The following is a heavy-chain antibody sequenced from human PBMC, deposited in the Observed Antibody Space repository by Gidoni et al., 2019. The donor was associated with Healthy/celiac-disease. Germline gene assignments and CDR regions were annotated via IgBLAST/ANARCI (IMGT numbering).Heavy chain of an antibody. CDR2: ISYDGSNK. CDR1: GFTFSSYG. J-gene: IGHJ4*02. Sequence: QVQLVESGGGVVQPGRSLRLSCAASGFTFSSYGMHWVRQAPGKGLEWVAVISYDGSNKYYADSVKGRFTISRDNSKNTLYLQMNSLRAEDTAVYYCAKIRPLDTAMVSGPFDYWGQGTLVTVSS. D-gene: IGHD5-18*01. CDR3: AKIRPLDTAMVSGPFDY. V-gene: IGHV3-30*18.